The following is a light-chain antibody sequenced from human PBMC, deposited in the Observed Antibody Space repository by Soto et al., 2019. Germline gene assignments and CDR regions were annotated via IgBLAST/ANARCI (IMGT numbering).Light chain of an antibody. Sequence: LTQPPSASGSHGQSVTISCTGTSSDVGGYNYVSWYQHHPGKAPKLMIYEVSKRPSGVPDRFSGSKSGNTASLTVSGLQADDEADYYCSSDAGNDKYVFGSGTKVTVL. CDR3: SSDAGNDKYV. CDR1: SSDVGGYNY. V-gene: IGLV2-8*01. CDR2: EVS. J-gene: IGLJ1*01.